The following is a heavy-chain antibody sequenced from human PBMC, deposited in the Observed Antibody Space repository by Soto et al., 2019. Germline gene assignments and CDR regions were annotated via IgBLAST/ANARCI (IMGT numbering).Heavy chain of an antibody. V-gene: IGHV3-13*04. CDR3: AGSGWYTDYYYYYGMDV. D-gene: IGHD6-19*01. CDR1: GFTFSSYD. CDR2: IGTAGDT. Sequence: GGSLRLSCAASGFTFSSYDMHWVRQATGKGLEWVSAIGTAGDTYYPGSVKGRFTISRENAKNSLYLQMNSLRAGDTAVYYCAGSGWYTDYYYYYGMDVWGQGTTVTVS. J-gene: IGHJ6*02.